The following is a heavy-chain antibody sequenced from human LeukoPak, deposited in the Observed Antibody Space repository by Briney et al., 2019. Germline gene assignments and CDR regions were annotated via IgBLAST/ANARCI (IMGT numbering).Heavy chain of an antibody. CDR1: GFTFSSYA. D-gene: IGHD1-1*01. V-gene: IGHV3-15*01. J-gene: IGHJ4*02. CDR2: IKSKTDGGTT. Sequence: GGSLRLSCAASGFTFSSYAMSWVRQAPGKGLEWVGRIKSKTDGGTTDYAAPVKGRFTISRDDSKNTLYLQMNSLKTEDTAVYYCTTDTTRSYYFDYWGQGTLVTVPS. CDR3: TTDTTRSYYFDY.